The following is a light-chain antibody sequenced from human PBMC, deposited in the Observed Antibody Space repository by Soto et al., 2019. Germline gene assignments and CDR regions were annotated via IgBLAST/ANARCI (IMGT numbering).Light chain of an antibody. V-gene: IGKV3-11*01. J-gene: IGKJ4*01. CDR3: QQRSNWPT. CDR1: QSVSSY. Sequence: EIALTQSRATLSLSPGERATLSCRASQSVSSYLAWYQQKPGQAPRLLIYDASNRATGIPARFSGSGSGTDFTLTITSLEPEDFAVYYCQQRSNWPTFGGGTKVDIK. CDR2: DAS.